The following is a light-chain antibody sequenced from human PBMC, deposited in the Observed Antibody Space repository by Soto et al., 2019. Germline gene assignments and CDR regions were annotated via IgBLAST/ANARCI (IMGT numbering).Light chain of an antibody. CDR1: QSVGSN. CDR3: QQYGSSPPYT. V-gene: IGKV3-15*01. J-gene: IGKJ2*01. Sequence: EIVMTQSPATLSVSPGERATLSCRASQSVGSNLAWYQQTPGQAPRLLIYGASTRATGIPARFSGSESGADFTLTISSLQSEDFAVYYCQQYGSSPPYTFGQGTKVDIK. CDR2: GAS.